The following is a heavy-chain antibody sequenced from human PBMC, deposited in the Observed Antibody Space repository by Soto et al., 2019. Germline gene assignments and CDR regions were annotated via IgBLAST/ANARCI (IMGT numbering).Heavy chain of an antibody. CDR2: INSDGSST. V-gene: IGHV3-74*01. CDR3: VRTSLVVAAATREDY. D-gene: IGHD2-15*01. CDR1: EFTSSSYW. J-gene: IGHJ4*02. Sequence: EVQLVESGGALVHPGESLRLSCAASEFTSSSYWMHWVRQAQGKGLGWVSRINSDGSSTSYAGSVKGRFTISRDNAKNTLYLQMNSLRAEDTAVYYCVRTSLVVAAATREDYWGQGTLVTVSS.